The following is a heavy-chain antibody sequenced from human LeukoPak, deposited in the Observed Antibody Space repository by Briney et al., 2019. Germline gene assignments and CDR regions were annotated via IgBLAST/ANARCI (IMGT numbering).Heavy chain of an antibody. CDR2: INPNSGDT. D-gene: IGHD6-13*01. CDR3: ARGNGSAPGYRYYFDY. J-gene: IGHJ4*02. V-gene: IGHV1-2*02. Sequence: ASVKVSCKASGYTFTGYYIHWVRQAPGQGLEWMGWINPNSGDTNYAQSFQGRVTMTRDTSISTDYMELSTLRSDDTTLYYCARGNGSAPGYRYYFDYWGQGTLVTVSS. CDR1: GYTFTGYY.